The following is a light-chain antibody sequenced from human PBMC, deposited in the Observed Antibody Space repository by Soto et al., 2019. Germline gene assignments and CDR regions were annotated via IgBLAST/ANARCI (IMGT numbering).Light chain of an antibody. CDR3: QQFDNLPRRLVT. J-gene: IGKJ4*01. CDR1: QDISSS. Sequence: AIQLTQSPSSLSASVGDRVTITCRASQDISSSLAWYQQKAGKAPKLLIYGASILQSGVPSGFSGSGFGTDFTLTINTLQPEDVATYYCQQFDNLPRRLVTFGGGTKVEIK. V-gene: IGKV1D-13*01. CDR2: GAS.